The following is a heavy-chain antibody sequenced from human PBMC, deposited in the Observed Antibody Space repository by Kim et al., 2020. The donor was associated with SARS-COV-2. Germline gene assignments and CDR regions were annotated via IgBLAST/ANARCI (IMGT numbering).Heavy chain of an antibody. CDR2: ISYDGSNK. CDR3: ARDFGVWGMDV. D-gene: IGHD3-10*01. Sequence: GGSLRLSCAASGFTFSSYAMHWVRQAPGKGLEWVAVISYDGSNKYYADSVKGRFTISRDNSKNTLYLQMNSLRAEDTAVYYCARDFGVWGMDVWGQGTTVTVSS. CDR1: GFTFSSYA. J-gene: IGHJ6*02. V-gene: IGHV3-30*04.